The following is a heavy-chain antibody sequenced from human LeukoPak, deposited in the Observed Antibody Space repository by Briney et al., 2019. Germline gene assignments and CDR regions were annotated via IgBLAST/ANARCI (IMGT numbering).Heavy chain of an antibody. D-gene: IGHD3-3*01. CDR1: GGSFSGYY. J-gene: IGHJ4*02. CDR3: ARGRGSTIFGVVIIRAYYFDY. CDR2: INHSGST. Sequence: SETLSLTCAVYGGSFSGYYWSWIRQPPGKGLEWVGEINHSGSTNYNPSLKSRVTISVDTSKNQSSLKRSSVTAADTAVYYCARGRGSTIFGVVIIRAYYFDYWGQGTLVTVSS. V-gene: IGHV4-34*01.